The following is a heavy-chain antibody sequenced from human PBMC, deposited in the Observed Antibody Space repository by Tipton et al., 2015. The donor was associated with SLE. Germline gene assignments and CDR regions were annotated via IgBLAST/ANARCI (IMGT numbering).Heavy chain of an antibody. Sequence: TLSLTCTVSSGSINNDNYFWGWIRHLPGTGLEWIGYIHSGGNAYYNPSLKSRATLSVDKSTNQFSLKLTSVTAADSAVYYCTRGHFNSGTFPYYNYFYYKDVGGKGLRLPSL. CDR1: SGSINNDNYF. D-gene: IGHD3-10*01. V-gene: IGHV4-31*03. CDR2: IHSGGNA. CDR3: TRGHFNSGTFPYYNYFYYKDV. J-gene: IGHJ6*03.